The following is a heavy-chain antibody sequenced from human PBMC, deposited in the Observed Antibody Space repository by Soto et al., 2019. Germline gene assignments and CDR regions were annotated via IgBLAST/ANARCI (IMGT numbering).Heavy chain of an antibody. J-gene: IGHJ5*02. Sequence: SETLSLTCTVSGGSISSRGYYWRWIRQHPGKGLEWIGYIYYSGSTYYNPSLKSRVTISVDTSKNQFSLKLSSVTAADTAVYYCARALSGWFGELTRFDPWGQGTLVTVSS. CDR3: ARALSGWFGELTRFDP. D-gene: IGHD3-10*01. CDR1: GGSISSRGYY. V-gene: IGHV4-31*03. CDR2: IYYSGST.